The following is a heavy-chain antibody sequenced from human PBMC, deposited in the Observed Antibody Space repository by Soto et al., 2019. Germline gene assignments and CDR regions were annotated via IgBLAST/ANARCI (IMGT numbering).Heavy chain of an antibody. CDR2: ILHDGSAE. CDR3: ARSRDGYSFYFYYGMDG. D-gene: IGHD4-4*01. Sequence: GGSLRLSVGASGFTFTNYDMHGGGQAPGKGLEWMALILHDGSAEYYADSVKGRFTISRDNSKNTPSLQMNSLRAEDTAVYYCARSRDGYSFYFYYGMDGWGQGTTVTVSS. V-gene: IGHV3-30*03. J-gene: IGHJ6*02. CDR1: GFTFTNYD.